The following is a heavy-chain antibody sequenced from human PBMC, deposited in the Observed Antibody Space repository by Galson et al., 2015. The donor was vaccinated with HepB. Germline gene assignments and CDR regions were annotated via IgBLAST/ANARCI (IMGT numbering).Heavy chain of an antibody. Sequence: LTCAVSGGSISSGGYSWSWIRQPPGKGLEWIGYIYHSGSTYYNPSLKSRVTISVDRSKNQFSLKLSSVTAADTAVYYCARASPRYYYGMDVWGQGTTVTVSS. CDR3: ARASPRYYYGMDV. J-gene: IGHJ6*02. CDR2: IYHSGST. CDR1: GGSISSGGYS. V-gene: IGHV4-30-2*01.